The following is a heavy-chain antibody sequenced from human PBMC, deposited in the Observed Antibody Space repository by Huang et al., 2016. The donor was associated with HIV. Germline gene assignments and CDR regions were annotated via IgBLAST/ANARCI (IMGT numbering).Heavy chain of an antibody. CDR3: AKGRRAFDV. Sequence: EVQLVQSGAEVKKPGESLKISCTGSGYSFSIYWIAWVRQMPGKGLEWMGIIDPVESKSTDSPSFEGHVSISVDKSINTVYLHWSSLKASDTAIYYCAKGRRAFDVWGQGTWVTVSS. CDR1: GYSFSIYW. CDR2: IDPVESKS. J-gene: IGHJ3*01. V-gene: IGHV5-51*03.